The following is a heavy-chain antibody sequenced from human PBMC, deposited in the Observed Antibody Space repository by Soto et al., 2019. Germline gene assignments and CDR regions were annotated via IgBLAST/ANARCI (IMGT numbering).Heavy chain of an antibody. Sequence: GESLQISCQVSGDKFGNYWIGWVRQMPGKGLEWMGNVYPGDSDTDYSPSFQGQVTISADGSISTTYLQWSSLQASDTAIYYCARQSLSSSAFDFWGQGTLVTVSS. J-gene: IGHJ5*01. D-gene: IGHD6-25*01. CDR2: VYPGDSDT. CDR3: ARQSLSSSAFDF. V-gene: IGHV5-51*01. CDR1: GDKFGNYW.